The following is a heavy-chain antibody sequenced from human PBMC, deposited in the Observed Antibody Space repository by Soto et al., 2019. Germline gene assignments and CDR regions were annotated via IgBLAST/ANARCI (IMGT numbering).Heavy chain of an antibody. CDR3: ARDLIMAVAGTPAVYPGY. V-gene: IGHV1-18*01. Sequence: ASVKVSCKASGYTFTSYGISWVRQAPGQGLEWMGWISAYNGNTNYAQKLQGRVTMTTDTSTSTAYMELRSLRSDDTAVYYCARDLIMAVAGTPAVYPGYWGQGTLVTVSS. J-gene: IGHJ4*02. CDR2: ISAYNGNT. CDR1: GYTFTSYG. D-gene: IGHD6-19*01.